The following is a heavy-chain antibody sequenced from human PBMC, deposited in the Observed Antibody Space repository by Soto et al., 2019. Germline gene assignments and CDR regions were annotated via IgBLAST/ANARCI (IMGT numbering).Heavy chain of an antibody. CDR1: GGSFSGYY. D-gene: IGHD6-6*01. CDR3: ARVRGSSYYYYGMDV. CDR2: INHSGST. V-gene: IGHV4-34*01. J-gene: IGHJ6*02. Sequence: SETLSLTCAVYGGSFSGYYWSWIRQPPGKGLEWIGEINHSGSTNYNPSLKSRVTISVDTSKNQFSLKLSSVTAADTAVYYCARVRGSSYYYYGMDVWGQGTTVTVSS.